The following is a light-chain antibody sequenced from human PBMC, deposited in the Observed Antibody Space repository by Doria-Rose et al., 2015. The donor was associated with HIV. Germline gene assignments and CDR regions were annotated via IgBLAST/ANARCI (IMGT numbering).Light chain of an antibody. V-gene: IGKV3-20*01. J-gene: IGKJ1*01. CDR2: DGS. CDR3: HQYGTSWT. CDR1: QSFSSTY. Sequence: TQSPGTLSLSPGERATLSCRASQSFSSTYLAWYQQKPGQAPSLLIYDGSTKATVIPDRFSASRSGTYFTLTINRLEPEDFALYYCHQYGTSWTFGQGTKVEI.